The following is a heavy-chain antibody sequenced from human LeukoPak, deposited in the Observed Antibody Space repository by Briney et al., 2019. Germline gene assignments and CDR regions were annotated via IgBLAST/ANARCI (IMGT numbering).Heavy chain of an antibody. V-gene: IGHV3-7*05. Sequence: PGGSLRLSCAASGFTFNSYWISWVRQAPGKGLEWLANINQDGSEKYYVDSVKGRFTISRDNAKNSLYLQMSSLRAEDTAVYYCTTFYTRLTDYWGQGTLVTVSS. D-gene: IGHD2/OR15-2a*01. CDR1: GFTFNSYW. CDR3: TTFYTRLTDY. CDR2: INQDGSEK. J-gene: IGHJ4*02.